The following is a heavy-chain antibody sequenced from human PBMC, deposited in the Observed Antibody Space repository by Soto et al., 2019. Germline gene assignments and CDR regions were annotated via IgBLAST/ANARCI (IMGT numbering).Heavy chain of an antibody. CDR2: ISGSGGST. CDR3: AKDRVVTTTWGYYYYYMDV. CDR1: GFTFSSYA. Sequence: EVQLLKSGGGLVQPGGSLRLSCAASGFTFSSYAMSWVRQAPGKGLEWVSAISGSGGSTYYADSVKGRFTISRDNSKNTLYLQMNSLRAEDTAVYYCAKDRVVTTTWGYYYYYMDVWGKGTTVTVSS. D-gene: IGHD2-21*02. V-gene: IGHV3-23*01. J-gene: IGHJ6*03.